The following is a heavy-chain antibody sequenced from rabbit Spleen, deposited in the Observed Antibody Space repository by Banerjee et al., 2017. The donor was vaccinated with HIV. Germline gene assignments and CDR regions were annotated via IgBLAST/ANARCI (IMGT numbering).Heavy chain of an antibody. CDR1: GFTISSSYY. CDR2: IYADRSGST. J-gene: IGHJ4*01. Sequence: QEQLVEYGGDLVQPEGSLTLTCKASGFTISSSYYMCWVRQAPGKGLECIACIYADRSGSTYYANWAKGRFTISRTSSTTVTLEMTSLTAADTATYFCARGSAAMTMVVIGFYLNLWGPGTLVTVS. CDR3: ARGSAAMTMVVIGFYLNL. D-gene: IGHD2-1*01. V-gene: IGHV1S45*01.